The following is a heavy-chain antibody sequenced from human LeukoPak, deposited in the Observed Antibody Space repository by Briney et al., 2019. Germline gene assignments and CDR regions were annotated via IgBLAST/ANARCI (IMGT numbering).Heavy chain of an antibody. J-gene: IGHJ4*02. CDR1: GYSISSGYY. CDR3: ARGEKGLPLDY. Sequence: SETLSLTCTVSGYSISSGYYWGWIRQPPGKGLEWIGSIYHSGSTYYNPSLKSRVAISVDTSKNQFSLKLSSVTAADTAVYYCARGEKGLPLDYWGQGTLVTVSS. D-gene: IGHD5-12*01. CDR2: IYHSGST. V-gene: IGHV4-38-2*02.